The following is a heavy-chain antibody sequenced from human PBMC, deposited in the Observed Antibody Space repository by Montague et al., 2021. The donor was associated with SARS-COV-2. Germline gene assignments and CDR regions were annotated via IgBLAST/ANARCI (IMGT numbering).Heavy chain of an antibody. Sequence: SETLSLTFDFAGGSFRDYAWRWIRQPPGKRLEWIGYLSYSGRPIYNPSLESRVPISVDTSKNQFSLRLRSVIAADTAVYYCAGRLPQYTSGWYFDQWGQGTLVAVSS. D-gene: IGHD6-19*01. CDR3: AGRLPQYTSGWYFDQ. V-gene: IGHV4-59*08. J-gene: IGHJ4*02. CDR2: LSYSGRP. CDR1: GGSFRDYA.